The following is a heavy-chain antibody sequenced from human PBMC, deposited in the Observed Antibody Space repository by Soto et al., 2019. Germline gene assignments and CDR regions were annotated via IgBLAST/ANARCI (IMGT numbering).Heavy chain of an antibody. CDR1: GGTFSSYA. CDR2: IIPIFGTA. J-gene: IGHJ3*02. CDR3: ARDRDFWSGYYKLLFGI. Sequence: QVQLVQSGAEVQKPGSSVKVSCKASGGTFSSYAISWVRQAPGQGLEWMGGIIPIFGTANYAQKFQGRVTITADESTSTAYMELSSLRSEDTAVYYCARDRDFWSGYYKLLFGIWGQGTMVTVSS. D-gene: IGHD3-3*01. V-gene: IGHV1-69*01.